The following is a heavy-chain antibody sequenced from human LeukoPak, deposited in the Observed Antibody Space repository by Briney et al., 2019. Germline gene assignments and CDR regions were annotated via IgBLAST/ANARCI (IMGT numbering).Heavy chain of an antibody. V-gene: IGHV3-21*04. J-gene: IGHJ4*02. CDR2: ISNTGSYT. Sequence: PGGSLRLSCAASGFTFSGYSLTWVRQAPGKGLEWVSSISNTGSYTYYLDSVKGRFTISRDNSKNTLYLQMNSLRAEDTAVYYCAKRPSSGTYYFDYWGQGTLVTVSS. D-gene: IGHD3-10*01. CDR1: GFTFSGYS. CDR3: AKRPSSGTYYFDY.